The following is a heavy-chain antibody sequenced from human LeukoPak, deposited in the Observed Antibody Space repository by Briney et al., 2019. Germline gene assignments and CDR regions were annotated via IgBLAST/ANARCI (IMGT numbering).Heavy chain of an antibody. Sequence: GGSLRRSCAASGFTFSNYGLSWVRHAPGKGLEWVSHISISGDSTYYADSVKGRFTISRDNSKSTLYLQMNSLRAEDTAVYYCAKDIGAYGDYVRLVDYWGQGTLVTVSS. CDR3: AKDIGAYGDYVRLVDY. D-gene: IGHD4-17*01. V-gene: IGHV3-23*01. J-gene: IGHJ4*02. CDR2: ISISGDST. CDR1: GFTFSNYG.